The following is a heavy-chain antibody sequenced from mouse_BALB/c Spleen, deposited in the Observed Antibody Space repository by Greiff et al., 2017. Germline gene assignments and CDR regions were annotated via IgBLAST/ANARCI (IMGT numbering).Heavy chain of an antibody. CDR3: ARGDRGFAY. J-gene: IGHJ3*01. Sequence: VQLQQPGAELVKPGASVKLSCKASGYTFTSYWMHWVKQRPGQGLEWIGEINPSNGRTNYNEKFKSKATLTVDKSSSTAYMQLSSLTSEDSAVYYCARGDRGFAYWGQGTLVTVSA. D-gene: IGHD3-3*01. CDR1: GYTFTSYW. V-gene: IGHV1S81*02. CDR2: INPSNGRT.